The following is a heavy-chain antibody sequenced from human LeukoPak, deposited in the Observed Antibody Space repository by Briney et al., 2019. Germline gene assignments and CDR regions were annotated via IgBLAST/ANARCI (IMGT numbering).Heavy chain of an antibody. CDR3: AREGVTKYYFDY. J-gene: IGHJ4*02. V-gene: IGHV4-4*07. Sequence: SETLSLTCTVSGGSISSFYWSWIRQPAGKGLEWIGRIYTTGSTSYNPSLKSRVTMSVDTSKNQFSLKLSSLTAAGTAVYYCAREGVTKYYFDYWGQGTLVTVSS. CDR1: GGSISSFY. D-gene: IGHD4-11*01. CDR2: IYTTGST.